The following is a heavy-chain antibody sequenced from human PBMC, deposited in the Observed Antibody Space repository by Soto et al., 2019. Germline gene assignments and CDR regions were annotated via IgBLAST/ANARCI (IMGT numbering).Heavy chain of an antibody. Sequence: PGESLKISCKGSGYSFTSYWIGWVRQMPGKGLEWMGIIYPGDSDTRYSPSFQGQVTISADKSISTAYLQWSSLKASDTAMYYCARTSAAGKYYYGMDVWGQGTTVTISS. D-gene: IGHD6-13*01. V-gene: IGHV5-51*01. CDR1: GYSFTSYW. CDR2: IYPGDSDT. J-gene: IGHJ6*02. CDR3: ARTSAAGKYYYGMDV.